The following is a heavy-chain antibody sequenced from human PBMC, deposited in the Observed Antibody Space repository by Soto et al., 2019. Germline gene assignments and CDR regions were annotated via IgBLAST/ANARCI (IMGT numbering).Heavy chain of an antibody. V-gene: IGHV3-30*18. CDR2: ITHDGSNE. D-gene: IGHD2-8*01. CDR3: AKGVSTNYYRYSGMDV. J-gene: IGHJ6*02. Sequence: QVQLVESGGGVVQPGRSLRLSCAASGFTFSSHGMHWVRQAPGMGLEWVAAITHDGSNEYYADSVKGRFTISRDDPKDTLYLQMISLRVEDTAVYYCAKGVSTNYYRYSGMDVWGQGTKVTVSS. CDR1: GFTFSSHG.